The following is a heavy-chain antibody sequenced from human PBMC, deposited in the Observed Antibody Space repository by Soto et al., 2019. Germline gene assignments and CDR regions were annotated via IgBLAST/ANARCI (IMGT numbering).Heavy chain of an antibody. CDR3: AKKSPWVVGGTTHFDS. J-gene: IGHJ4*02. Sequence: GGSLRLSCAASGFTFSSYSMSWVRQAPGKGLEWVSSINDNSAYTVYADSVEGRFTISRDNSKNTLYLQMNSLRAEDTAVYYCAKKSPWVVGGTTHFDSWGQGTLVTVSS. V-gene: IGHV3-23*01. CDR2: INDNSAYT. CDR1: GFTFSSYS. D-gene: IGHD1-26*01.